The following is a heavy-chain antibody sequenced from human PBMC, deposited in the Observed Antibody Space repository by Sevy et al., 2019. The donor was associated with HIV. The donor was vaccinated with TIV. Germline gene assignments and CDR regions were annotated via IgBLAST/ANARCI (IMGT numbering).Heavy chain of an antibody. J-gene: IGHJ4*02. CDR2: IYYNGET. CDR1: GGSISSLY. Sequence: SETLSLTCTVSGGSISSLYWNWIRQPLGKGLEWIANIYYNGETNYNPSLKSRITISLDTSNNQVSLRLTSVTAADTAIYYCAGENAWSKDYSWGQGTLVTVSS. CDR3: AGENAWSKDYS. D-gene: IGHD1-26*01. V-gene: IGHV4-59*08.